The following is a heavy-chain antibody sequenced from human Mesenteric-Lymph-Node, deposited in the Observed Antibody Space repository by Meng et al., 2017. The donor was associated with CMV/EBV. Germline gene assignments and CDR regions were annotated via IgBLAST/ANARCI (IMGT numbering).Heavy chain of an antibody. V-gene: IGHV3-30*04. CDR2: TSNDGSNT. CDR3: AGDLWLAHDIWSGYYDS. Sequence: GGSLRLSCAASGVVFSRDSMHWVRQAPGKGLEWVAVTSNDGSNTNYAESVRGRFTVSRDNSNNTVHLQVKSLRADDTAVYYCAGDLWLAHDIWSGYYDSWGRGTLVTVSS. CDR1: GVVFSRDS. J-gene: IGHJ4*02. D-gene: IGHD3-3*01.